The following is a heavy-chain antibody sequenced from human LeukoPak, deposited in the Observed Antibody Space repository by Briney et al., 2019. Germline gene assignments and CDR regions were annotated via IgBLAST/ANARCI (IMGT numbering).Heavy chain of an antibody. J-gene: IGHJ4*02. CDR2: IYYSGST. V-gene: IGHV4-59*12. D-gene: IGHD1-1*01. CDR3: ASAGTTTAPVDY. CDR1: GGSISSYY. Sequence: PSETLSLTCTVSGGSISSYYWSWIRQPPGKGLEWIGYIYYSGSTNYNPSLKSRVTISVDTSKNQFSLKVSSVTAADTAVYYCASAGTTTAPVDYWGQGTLVTVSS.